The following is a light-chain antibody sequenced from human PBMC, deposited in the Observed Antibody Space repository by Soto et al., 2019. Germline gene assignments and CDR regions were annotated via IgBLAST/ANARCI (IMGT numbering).Light chain of an antibody. CDR1: SSDVGGYNY. V-gene: IGLV2-14*01. Sequence: QSALTQPASVSGSPGQSITISCTGTSSDVGGYNYVSWYQQHPGKAPKVMIYEVSNRPSGVSNRFSGSKSGNTASLTISGXXXXXXXDYSCSSYTSSSTHWVFGGGTKVTV. CDR2: EVS. CDR3: SSYTSSSTHWV. J-gene: IGLJ3*02.